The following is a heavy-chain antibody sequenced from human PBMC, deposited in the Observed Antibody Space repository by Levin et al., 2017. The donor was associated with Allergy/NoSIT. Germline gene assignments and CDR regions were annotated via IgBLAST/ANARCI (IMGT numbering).Heavy chain of an antibody. V-gene: IGHV3-7*01. CDR3: ANNLARYSSSWYRY. CDR1: GFTFSSYW. J-gene: IGHJ4*02. D-gene: IGHD6-13*01. CDR2: IKQDGSEK. Sequence: GESLKISCAASGFTFSSYWMSWVRQAPGKGLEWVANIKQDGSEKYYVDSVKGRFTISRDNAKNSLYLQMNSLRAEDTAVYYCANNLARYSSSWYRYWGQGTLVTVSS.